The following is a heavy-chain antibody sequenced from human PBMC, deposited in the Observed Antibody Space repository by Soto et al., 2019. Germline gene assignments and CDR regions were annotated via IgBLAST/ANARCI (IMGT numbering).Heavy chain of an antibody. V-gene: IGHV4-39*01. D-gene: IGHD3-10*01. CDR2: IYNGGST. CDR3: AAPKTSTYYPPRY. CDR1: GGSMRSSSYY. J-gene: IGHJ4*02. Sequence: PWETLSLTCTVSGGSMRSSSYYWAWIRQPPGKGLEWIGSIYNGGSTYYNPSLKSRVTISVDTSKNQLSLKLSSVTAADTGVFYCAAPKTSTYYPPRYWGQGTLVTVS.